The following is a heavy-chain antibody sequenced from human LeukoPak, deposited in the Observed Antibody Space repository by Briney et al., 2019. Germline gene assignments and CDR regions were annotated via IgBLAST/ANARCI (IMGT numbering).Heavy chain of an antibody. V-gene: IGHV4-59*01. Sequence: PSETLSLTCTVSGGSISGYYWSWIRQPPGKGLEWIGYMYYSGSTNYNPSLKSRVTISVDTSKIQFSLNLTSVTAADTAVYYCARESSVWYGRDVWGQETTVSVSS. J-gene: IGHJ6*02. CDR1: GGSISGYY. CDR2: MYYSGST. D-gene: IGHD5/OR15-5a*01. CDR3: ARESSVWYGRDV.